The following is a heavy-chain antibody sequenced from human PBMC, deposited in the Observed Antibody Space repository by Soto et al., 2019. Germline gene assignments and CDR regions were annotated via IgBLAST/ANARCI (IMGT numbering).Heavy chain of an antibody. D-gene: IGHD3-9*01. V-gene: IGHV4-38-2*01. Sequence: KSSETLSLTCDVSGYSISSGYYWGWIRQPPGKGLEWIGSIYHSGSTYYNPSLKSRVTISVDTSKNQFSLKLSSVTAADTAVYYCARGNILTGYGYWFDPWGQGTLVTVSS. CDR2: IYHSGST. CDR3: ARGNILTGYGYWFDP. J-gene: IGHJ5*02. CDR1: GYSISSGYY.